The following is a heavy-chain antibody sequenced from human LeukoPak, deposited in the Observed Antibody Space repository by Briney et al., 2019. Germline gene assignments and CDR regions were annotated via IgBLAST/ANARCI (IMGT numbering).Heavy chain of an antibody. CDR2: TDGSST. V-gene: IGHV3-74*01. CDR1: GFTFTSYD. D-gene: IGHD1-14*01. Sequence: PGGSLRLSCAASGFTFTSYDMHWVRQAPGKGLVWVSRTDGSSTTYADSVKGRFSVSMDNAQNTLYLQMNSLRAEDTAVYYCARDDYNRLWGQGTLVTVSS. J-gene: IGHJ4*02. CDR3: ARDDYNRL.